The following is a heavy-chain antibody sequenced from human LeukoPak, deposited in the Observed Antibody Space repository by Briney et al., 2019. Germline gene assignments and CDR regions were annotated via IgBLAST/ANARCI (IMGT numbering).Heavy chain of an antibody. J-gene: IGHJ5*02. CDR1: GGSFSGYY. CDR2: INHSGST. V-gene: IGHV4-34*01. Sequence: PSETLSLTCAVYGGSFSGYYWSWIRQPPGKGLEWIGEINHSGSTNYNPSLKSRVTISVDTSKNQFSLKLSSVTAADTAVYYCARGGPYGSGSYYNAYRRFDPWGQGTLVTVSS. D-gene: IGHD3-10*01. CDR3: ARGGPYGSGSYYNAYRRFDP.